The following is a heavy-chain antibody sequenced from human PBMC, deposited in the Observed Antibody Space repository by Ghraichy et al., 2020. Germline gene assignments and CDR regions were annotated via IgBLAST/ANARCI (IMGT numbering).Heavy chain of an antibody. CDR2: INSDGSST. CDR1: GFTFSSYW. V-gene: IGHV3-74*01. D-gene: IGHD2-8*01. Sequence: LSLTCAASGFTFSSYWMHWVRQAPGKGLVWVSRINSDGSSTSYADSVKGRFTISRDNAKNTLYLQMNSLRAEDTAVYYCAREKLMVYAKSWAFDPWGQGTLVTVSS. CDR3: AREKLMVYAKSWAFDP. J-gene: IGHJ5*02.